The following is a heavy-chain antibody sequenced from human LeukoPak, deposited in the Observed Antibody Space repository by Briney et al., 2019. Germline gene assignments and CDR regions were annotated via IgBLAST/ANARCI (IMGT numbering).Heavy chain of an antibody. J-gene: IGHJ4*02. D-gene: IGHD6-13*01. V-gene: IGHV3-11*01. Sequence: GGSLRLSCAASGFTLSDYYMSWIRQAPGKGLEWVSYISSSGSSIDYADSVRGRFTISRDNAKNSLYLQMNSLRAEDTAVYYCARDGVAAGGNAPVDYWGQGILVTVSS. CDR3: ARDGVAAGGNAPVDY. CDR1: GFTLSDYY. CDR2: ISSSGSSI.